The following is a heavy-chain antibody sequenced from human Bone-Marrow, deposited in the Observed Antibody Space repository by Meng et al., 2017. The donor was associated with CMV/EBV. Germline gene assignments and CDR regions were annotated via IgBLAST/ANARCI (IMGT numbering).Heavy chain of an antibody. CDR2: INHSGST. CDR1: GGSFSGYY. CDR3: ARFPRRSRFSSSLPHYYYYGMDV. D-gene: IGHD6-6*01. Sequence: GSLRLSCAVYGGSFSGYYWSWIRQPPGKGLEWIGEINHSGSTNYNPSLKSRVTISVDTSKNQFSLKLSSVTAADTAVYYCARFPRRSRFSSSLPHYYYYGMDVWGQGTTGTVSS. J-gene: IGHJ6*02. V-gene: IGHV4-34*01.